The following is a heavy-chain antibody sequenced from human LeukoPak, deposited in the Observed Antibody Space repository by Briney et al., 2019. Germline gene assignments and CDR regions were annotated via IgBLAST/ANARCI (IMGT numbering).Heavy chain of an antibody. CDR1: GFTFSSYG. Sequence: GGSLRLSCAASGFTFSSYGMHWVRQAPGKGLEWVAVISYDGSNKYYADSVKGRFTISRDNSKNTLYLQMNSLRAEDTAVYYCARVTTLTTNIRFFDYWGQGTLVTVSS. V-gene: IGHV3-30*03. J-gene: IGHJ4*02. CDR3: ARVTTLTTNIRFFDY. CDR2: ISYDGSNK. D-gene: IGHD4-11*01.